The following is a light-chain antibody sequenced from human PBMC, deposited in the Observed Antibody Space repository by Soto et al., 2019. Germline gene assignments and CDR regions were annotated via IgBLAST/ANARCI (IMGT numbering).Light chain of an antibody. Sequence: EIVLTQSPCPLSLSPGERATLSCRASQSVRSSYLAWYQQKPGQAPRFLIYGASSRATGIPDRFSGSGSGTDFTLTISRLEPEDFAVYYCQQYGSSPNTFGGGTKVDIK. CDR1: QSVRSSY. J-gene: IGKJ4*01. V-gene: IGKV3-20*01. CDR2: GAS. CDR3: QQYGSSPNT.